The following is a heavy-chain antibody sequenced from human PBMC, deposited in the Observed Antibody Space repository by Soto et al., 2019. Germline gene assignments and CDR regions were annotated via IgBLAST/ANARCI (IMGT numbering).Heavy chain of an antibody. CDR3: ARDRNVDTAMDETYFDY. V-gene: IGHV3-33*01. CDR1: GFTFSSYG. J-gene: IGHJ4*02. CDR2: IWYDGSNK. Sequence: HPGGSLRLSCAASGFTFSSYGMHWVRQAPGKGLEWVAVIWYDGSNKYYADSVKGRFTISRDNSKNTLYLQMNSLRAEDTAVYYCARDRNVDTAMDETYFDYWGQGTLVTVSS. D-gene: IGHD5-18*01.